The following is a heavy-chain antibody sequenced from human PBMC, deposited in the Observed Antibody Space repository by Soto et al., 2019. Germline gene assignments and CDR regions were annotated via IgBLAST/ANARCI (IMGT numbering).Heavy chain of an antibody. Sequence: SETLSLTCSVYGGSFSGYYWSWIRQPPGKGLEWIGEINHSGSTNYNPSLKSRVTISVDTSKNQFSLKLSSVTAADTAVYYCARGKIERHYYDSKPGNWFDPWGQGTLVTVS. V-gene: IGHV4-34*01. CDR1: GGSFSGYY. D-gene: IGHD3-22*01. CDR3: ARGKIERHYYDSKPGNWFDP. J-gene: IGHJ5*02. CDR2: INHSGST.